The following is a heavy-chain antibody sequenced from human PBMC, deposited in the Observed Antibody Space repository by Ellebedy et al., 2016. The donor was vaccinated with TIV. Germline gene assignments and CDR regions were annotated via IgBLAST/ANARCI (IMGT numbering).Heavy chain of an antibody. CDR3: ARAVASGYSHYYFDY. CDR2: INAGNGNT. J-gene: IGHJ4*02. CDR1: GYTFTSYA. D-gene: IGHD3-22*01. V-gene: IGHV1-3*01. Sequence: AASVKVSCKASGYTFTSYAMHWVRQAPGQRLEWMGWINAGNGNTKYSQKFQGRVTITRDTSASPANMELSSMRSEDTAVYYCARAVASGYSHYYFDYWGQGTLVTVSS.